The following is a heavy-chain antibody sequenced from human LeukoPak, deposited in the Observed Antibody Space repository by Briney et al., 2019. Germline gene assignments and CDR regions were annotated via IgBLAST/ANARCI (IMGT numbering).Heavy chain of an antibody. V-gene: IGHV3-7*01. CDR2: IKQDGSEK. CDR1: GFTFSSYG. D-gene: IGHD3-16*01. J-gene: IGHJ6*03. CDR3: ARGRDYDYYYMDV. Sequence: GGSLRLSCAASGFTFSSYGMHWVRQAPGKGLEWVANIKQDGSEKYYVDSVKGRFTISRDNAKNSLYLQMNSLRAEDTAVYYCARGRDYDYYYMDVWGKGTTVTVSS.